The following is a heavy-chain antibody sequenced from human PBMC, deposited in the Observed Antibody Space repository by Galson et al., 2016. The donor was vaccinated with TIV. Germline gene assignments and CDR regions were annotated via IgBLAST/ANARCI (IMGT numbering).Heavy chain of an antibody. D-gene: IGHD3-22*01. V-gene: IGHV5-51*03. Sequence: QSGAEVKKPGESLKISCKGSGFTFTRHWIGWVRQMPGKGLEWMGIIYPGDSETRYSPTFQGQVTISADKSISTAYLQWTSLKASDTAMYYCARRRIESSGYRPDAFDIWGQGTMVTMSS. CDR2: IYPGDSET. CDR1: GFTFTRHW. CDR3: ARRRIESSGYRPDAFDI. J-gene: IGHJ3*02.